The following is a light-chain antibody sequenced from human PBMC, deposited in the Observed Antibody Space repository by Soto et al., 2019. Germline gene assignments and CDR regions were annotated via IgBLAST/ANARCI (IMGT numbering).Light chain of an antibody. CDR2: TAS. V-gene: IGKV1-5*03. Sequence: MRMTQSPSTLSASVGDRVTITCRASQTISSWLAWYQQKPGKAPKLLIYTASTLKSGVPSRFSGSGSGTEFTLTISSLQPDDFATYYCQHYNSYSEAFGQGAKA. CDR1: QTISSW. J-gene: IGKJ1*01. CDR3: QHYNSYSEA.